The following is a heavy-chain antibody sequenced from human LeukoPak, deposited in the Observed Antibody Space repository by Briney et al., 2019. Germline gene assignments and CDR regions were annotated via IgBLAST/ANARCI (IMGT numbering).Heavy chain of an antibody. CDR1: GFTFSGYW. CDR2: IKQDGSEK. D-gene: IGHD2-15*01. J-gene: IGHJ2*01. V-gene: IGHV3-7*05. Sequence: PGGSLRLSCAASGFTFSGYWMSWVRQAPGKGLEWVANIKQDGSEKYYVDSVKGRFTISRDNAKNSLYLQMNSLRAEDTAVYYCARARGYCSGGGCYPRYFDLWGRGTLVTVSS. CDR3: ARARGYCSGGGCYPRYFDL.